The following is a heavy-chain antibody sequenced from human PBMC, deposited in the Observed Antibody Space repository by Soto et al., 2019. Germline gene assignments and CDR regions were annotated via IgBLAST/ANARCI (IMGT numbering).Heavy chain of an antibody. CDR2: IYPGDSDT. V-gene: IGHV5-51*01. Sequence: RGESLKISCQGSGYSFANYWIAWVRQMPGKGLEWVGVIYPGDSDTRYSPSFRGQVTISADKSISHVYLQWSSLKASDTAMYYCARNRLRQYYYGMDVWGQGTTVTV. CDR3: ARNRLRQYYYGMDV. CDR1: GYSFANYW. J-gene: IGHJ6*02. D-gene: IGHD3-10*01.